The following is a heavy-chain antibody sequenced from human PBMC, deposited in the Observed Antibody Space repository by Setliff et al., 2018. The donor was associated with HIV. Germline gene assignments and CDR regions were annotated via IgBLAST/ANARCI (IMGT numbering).Heavy chain of an antibody. D-gene: IGHD2-8*02. J-gene: IGHJ6*02. V-gene: IGHV2-5*01. CDR2: IHWNDAN. CDR3: EHRVVWGGLDV. Sequence: SGPTLVNPTQALTLTCTFSGVSLTTSGVGVGWIRHPPGKALEWLAVIHWNDANHYSPSLKTRLSITKDTSKNQMVLTMTNMDPVDTAKYYCEHRVVWGGLDVWGQGTTVTVSS. CDR1: GVSLTTSGVG.